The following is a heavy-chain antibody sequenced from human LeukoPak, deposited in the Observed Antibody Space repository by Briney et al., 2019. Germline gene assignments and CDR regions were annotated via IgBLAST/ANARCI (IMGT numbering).Heavy chain of an antibody. CDR3: ARQYGDNFDY. D-gene: IGHD4-17*01. J-gene: IGHJ4*02. V-gene: IGHV4-59*12. CDR2: IYYSGST. Sequence: PSETLSLTCTVSGGSISSYYWSWIRQPPGKGLEWIGSIYYSGSTYYNPSLKSRVTISVDTSKNQFSLKLNSVTAADTAVYYCARQYGDNFDYWGQGTLVTVSS. CDR1: GGSISSYY.